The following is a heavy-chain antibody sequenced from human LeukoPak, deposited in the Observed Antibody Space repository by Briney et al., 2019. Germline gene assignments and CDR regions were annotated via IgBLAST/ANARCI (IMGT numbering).Heavy chain of an antibody. J-gene: IGHJ4*02. CDR2: ISSSSSYI. CDR3: ARDRTSSGYYDD. V-gene: IGHV3-21*01. Sequence: GGSLRLSCAASGFIFSTYTMNWVRQAPGKGLEWVSSISSSSSYIYYADSVKGRFTISRDNAKNSLYLQMNSLRAEDTALYYCARDRTSSGYYDDWGQGTLVTVSS. D-gene: IGHD3-22*01. CDR1: GFIFSTYT.